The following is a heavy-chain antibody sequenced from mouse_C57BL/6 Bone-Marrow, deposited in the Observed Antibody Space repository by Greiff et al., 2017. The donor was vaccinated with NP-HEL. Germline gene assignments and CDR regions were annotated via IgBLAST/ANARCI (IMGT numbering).Heavy chain of an antibody. J-gene: IGHJ2*01. Sequence: QVQLQQPGAELVKPGASVKLSCKASGYTFTSYWMHWVKQRPGQGLEWIGRIHPSDSATNYNQKFKGKATLTVDNSSSTAYLQLSSLTSEDSAVYYCAILRGYYFDYWGQGTTLTVS. V-gene: IGHV1-74*01. CDR3: AILRGYYFDY. CDR2: IHPSDSAT. CDR1: GYTFTSYW.